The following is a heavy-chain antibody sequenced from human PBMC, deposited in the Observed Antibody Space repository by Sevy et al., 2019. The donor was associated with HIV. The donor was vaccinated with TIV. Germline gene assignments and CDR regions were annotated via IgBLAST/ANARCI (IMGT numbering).Heavy chain of an antibody. CDR1: GFTFSMYG. CDR3: ARGRDYGNLDY. D-gene: IGHD4-17*01. V-gene: IGHV3-33*01. Sequence: GGSLRLSCAASGFTFSMYGMHWVRQAPGKGLEWVVLIWYDGSNKYYVDSVKGRFTISRDNSKNTLYLQMNSLRAEDTAVYYCARGRDYGNLDYWGQGTLVTVSS. J-gene: IGHJ4*02. CDR2: IWYDGSNK.